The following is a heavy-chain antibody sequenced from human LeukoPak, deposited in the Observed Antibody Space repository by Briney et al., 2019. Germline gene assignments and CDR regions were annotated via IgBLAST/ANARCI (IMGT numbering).Heavy chain of an antibody. J-gene: IGHJ6*02. CDR2: IYYSGST. V-gene: IGHV4-31*03. CDR3: ARGRPLGYGYPYYYGMDV. D-gene: IGHD5-18*01. CDR1: GGSLNSSSYY. Sequence: PSETLSLTCTVSGGSLNSSSYYWSWIRQHPGKGLEWIGYIYYSGSTYYNPSLKSRVTISVDTSKNQFSLKLSSVTAADTAVYCCARGRPLGYGYPYYYGMDVWGQGTTVTVSS.